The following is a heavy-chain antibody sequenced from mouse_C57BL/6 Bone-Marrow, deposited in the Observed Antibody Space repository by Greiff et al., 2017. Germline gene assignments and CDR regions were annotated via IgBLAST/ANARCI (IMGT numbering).Heavy chain of an antibody. J-gene: IGHJ4*01. Sequence: EVQRVESGGGLVKPGGSLKLSCAASGFTFSSYAMSWVRQTPEKRLEWVATISDGGSYTYYPDNVKGRFTISRDNAKNNLYLQMSHLKSEDTAMYYCARDRGYYYGSSYNYAIGRWGQGTSVTVS. CDR2: ISDGGSYT. CDR3: ARDRGYYYGSSYNYAIGR. D-gene: IGHD1-1*01. V-gene: IGHV5-4*01. CDR1: GFTFSSYA.